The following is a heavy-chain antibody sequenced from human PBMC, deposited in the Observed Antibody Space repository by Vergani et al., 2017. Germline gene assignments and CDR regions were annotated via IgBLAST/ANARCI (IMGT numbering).Heavy chain of an antibody. Sequence: QLQLQESGPGLVKPSETLSLTCTVSGGSISSSSYYWGWIRQPPGKGLEWIGSIYYSGSTYYNPSLKSRVTISVDTSKNQFSLKLSSVTAADTAVYYCVFIVVVPAADMPVWYWGQGTLVTVSS. J-gene: IGHJ4*02. D-gene: IGHD2-2*01. CDR1: GGSISSSSYY. CDR3: VFIVVVPAADMPVWY. V-gene: IGHV4-39*07. CDR2: IYYSGST.